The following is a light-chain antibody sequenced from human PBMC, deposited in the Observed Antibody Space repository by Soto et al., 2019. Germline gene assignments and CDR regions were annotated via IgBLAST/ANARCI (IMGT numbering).Light chain of an antibody. Sequence: QSALTQPPSASGSPGQSVTISCTGTSSDVGGYNYVSWYQQHPGKAPKLMIYDVTKRPSGVPDRFPGSKSGNTASLTVSGLQAEDEADYYCSSYAGGNNVIFGGGTKLTVL. CDR1: SSDVGGYNY. CDR2: DVT. J-gene: IGLJ2*01. CDR3: SSYAGGNNVI. V-gene: IGLV2-8*01.